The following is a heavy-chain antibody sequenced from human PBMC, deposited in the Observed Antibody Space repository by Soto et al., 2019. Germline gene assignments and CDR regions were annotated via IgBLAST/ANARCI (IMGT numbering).Heavy chain of an antibody. CDR1: GGSISNHY. J-gene: IGHJ4*02. Sequence: QVQLQESGPGLVKPSETLSLTCSVSGGSISNHYWSWIRQPPGKGLEWIGYIYYNGNTNYNPSLKSRVTMSVDTSGNQISLKLTTVTAADTAVYYCTRANWYSEYWGQGTLVTVSS. V-gene: IGHV4-59*11. CDR3: TRANWYSEY. CDR2: IYYNGNT. D-gene: IGHD7-27*01.